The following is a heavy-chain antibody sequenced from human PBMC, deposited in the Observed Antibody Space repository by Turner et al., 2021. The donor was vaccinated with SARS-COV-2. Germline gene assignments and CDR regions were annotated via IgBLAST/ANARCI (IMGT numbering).Heavy chain of an antibody. CDR2: MKPNSGNT. J-gene: IGHJ4*02. D-gene: IGHD5-18*01. CDR1: GYTFTSYD. CDR3: ARTFTAMVRVDY. V-gene: IGHV1-8*01. Sequence: QVQLVQSGAEVKKPGASVKVFCKASGYTFTSYDINWVRQATGQGLEWMGWMKPNSGNTGYAQKFQGRVTMTRNTSISTAYMELSSLRSEDTAVYYCARTFTAMVRVDYWGQGTLVTVSS.